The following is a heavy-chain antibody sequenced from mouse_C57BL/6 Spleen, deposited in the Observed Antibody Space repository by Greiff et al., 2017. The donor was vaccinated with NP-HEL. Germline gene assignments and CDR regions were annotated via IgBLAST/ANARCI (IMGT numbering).Heavy chain of an antibody. J-gene: IGHJ2*01. CDR2: IYPGDGDT. CDR1: GYAFSSSW. CDR3: ARGGYYYGSSYYFDY. V-gene: IGHV1-82*01. Sequence: QVHVKQSGPELVKPGASVKISCKASGYAFSSSWMNWVKQRPGKGLEWIGRIYPGDGDTNYNGKFKGKATLTADKSSSTAYMQLSSLTSEDSAVYFCARGGYYYGSSYYFDYWGQGTTLTVSS. D-gene: IGHD1-1*01.